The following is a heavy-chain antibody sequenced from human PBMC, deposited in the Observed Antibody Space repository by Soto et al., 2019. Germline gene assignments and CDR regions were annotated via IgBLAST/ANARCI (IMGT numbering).Heavy chain of an antibody. CDR1: GYTFTSYG. V-gene: IGHV1-18*01. J-gene: IGHJ4*02. Sequence: ASVKVSCKASGYTFTSYGISWVRQAPGQGLEWMGWISAYNGNTNYAQKLQGRVTMTTDTSTSTAYMELRSLRSDDTAVYYCARATSIVGSTGTDYWGQGTLVTVSS. CDR2: ISAYNGNT. CDR3: ARATSIVGSTGTDY. D-gene: IGHD1-26*01.